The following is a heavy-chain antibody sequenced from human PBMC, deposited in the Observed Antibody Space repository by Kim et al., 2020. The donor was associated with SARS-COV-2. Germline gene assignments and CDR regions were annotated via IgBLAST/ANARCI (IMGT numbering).Heavy chain of an antibody. D-gene: IGHD6-25*01. CDR3: ARYSSALWDY. V-gene: IGHV4-59*01. J-gene: IGHJ4*02. CDR2: IYYSGNT. CDR1: GASISGYY. Sequence: SETLSLTCTVSGASISGYYWSWIRQSPGKGLEWIGYIYYSGNTNYNPSLKSRVTISVDTSKNQFSLKLTSMTAADTAVYYCARYSSALWDYWGQGTLVT.